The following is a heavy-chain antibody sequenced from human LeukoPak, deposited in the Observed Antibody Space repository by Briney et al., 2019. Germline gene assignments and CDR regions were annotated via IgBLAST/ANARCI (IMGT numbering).Heavy chain of an antibody. V-gene: IGHV3-15*01. Sequence: GGSLRLSCAASGFTFTNTWMSWVRQAPGKGLEWVGRIKSKTDGGTTDYAAPVKDRFTVSRDDSKDTLYLQMSGPKAEDTAVYYCTTNAGSYGIDVWGQGTMVTVSS. J-gene: IGHJ3*01. CDR2: IKSKTDGGTT. CDR3: TTNAGSYGIDV. D-gene: IGHD1-26*01. CDR1: GFTFTNTW.